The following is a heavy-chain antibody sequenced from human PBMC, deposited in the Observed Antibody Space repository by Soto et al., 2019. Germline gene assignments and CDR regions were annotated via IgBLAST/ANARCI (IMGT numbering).Heavy chain of an antibody. CDR3: ASSYGSGYRAFDY. CDR1: GDTFNFYS. V-gene: IGHV1-69*02. CDR2: VNPIVSMS. D-gene: IGHD3-10*01. J-gene: IGHJ4*02. Sequence: QVQLVQSGAEVKRPGSSVKVSCKASGDTFNFYSINWVRQAPGLGLEWMGRVNPIVSMSNYAQKFQGRVTMTAAKSTSTSYMELSSLRSEDTAIYYCASSYGSGYRAFDYGGQGALVTVSS.